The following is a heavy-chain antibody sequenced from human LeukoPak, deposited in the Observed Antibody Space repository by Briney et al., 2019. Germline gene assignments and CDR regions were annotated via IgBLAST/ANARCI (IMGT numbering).Heavy chain of an antibody. CDR3: VRDYSGGGDCFDP. CDR2: ISGSDTNT. CDR1: GGTFSSYA. D-gene: IGHD2-21*01. J-gene: IGHJ5*02. V-gene: IGHV1-18*01. Sequence: ASVKVSCKASGGTFSSYAISWVRQAPGQGLEWMGWISGSDTNTKYAQKFQGRVTMTTDTPTTTAYMELRSLRSDDTAVYYCVRDYSGGGDCFDPWGQGTLVTVSS.